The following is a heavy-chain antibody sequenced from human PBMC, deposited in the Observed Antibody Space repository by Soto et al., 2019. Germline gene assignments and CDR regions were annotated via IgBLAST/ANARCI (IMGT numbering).Heavy chain of an antibody. J-gene: IGHJ5*02. CDR1: GGSISSSGYY. D-gene: IGHD3-22*01. CDR3: ASLGSGSNEFAP. V-gene: IGHV4-39*01. Sequence: SETLSLTGTVSGGSISSSGYYWGWIRQPPGKGLEWIGSIYYIGSTYYNPSLKSRVTISVDTSKNQFSLKLSSVTAEDTAVYYCASLGSGSNEFAPCGQGTLLTVSS. CDR2: IYYIGST.